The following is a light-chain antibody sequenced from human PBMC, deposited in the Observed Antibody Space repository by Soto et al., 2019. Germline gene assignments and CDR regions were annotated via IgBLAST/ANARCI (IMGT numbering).Light chain of an antibody. V-gene: IGKV3-11*01. Sequence: EIVLTQSPATLSLSPGERATLSCRASQSVSSYLAWYQQKPGQAPRLLISDASNRATGIPARSSGRGSGTDFTLTISRLEPEDFAVYYCQQRSNWPPWTCGQGTKVEIK. CDR2: DAS. CDR1: QSVSSY. CDR3: QQRSNWPPWT. J-gene: IGKJ1*01.